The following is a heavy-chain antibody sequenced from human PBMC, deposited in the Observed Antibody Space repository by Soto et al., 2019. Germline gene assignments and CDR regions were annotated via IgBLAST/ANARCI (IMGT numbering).Heavy chain of an antibody. CDR1: GFSLSTTAEG. V-gene: IGHV2-5*02. CDR2: IYWDDDE. CDR3: AHGSCSSADCYPNPYLDY. D-gene: IGHD2-2*01. Sequence: QITLKESGPTLVNPTQTLTLTCTFSGFSLSTTAEGVGWIRQPPGKALEWLALIYWDDDERYSPSLKSGLTITKDTSKNQVVLTMTNVDPVDTATYYCAHGSCSSADCYPNPYLDYWGQGILVTVSS. J-gene: IGHJ4*02.